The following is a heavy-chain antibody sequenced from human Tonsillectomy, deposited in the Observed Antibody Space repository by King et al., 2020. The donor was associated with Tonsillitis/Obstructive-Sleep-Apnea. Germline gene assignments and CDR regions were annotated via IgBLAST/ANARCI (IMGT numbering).Heavy chain of an antibody. CDR3: AREVTTGAFDI. CDR1: GGSFSGYY. D-gene: IGHD4-17*01. V-gene: IGHV4-34*01. J-gene: IGHJ3*02. CDR2: INHNEST. Sequence: VQLQQWGAGLLKPSETLSLTCAVYGGSFSGYYWSWIRQPPGKGLELIGEINHNESTNYNPSLKSRVTISVDTSKNQFSLKLTSVTAADTTVYYCAREVTTGAFDIWGQGTMVTVSS.